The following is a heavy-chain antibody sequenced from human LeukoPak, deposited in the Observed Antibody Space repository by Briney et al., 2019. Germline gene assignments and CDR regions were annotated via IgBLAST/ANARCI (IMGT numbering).Heavy chain of an antibody. D-gene: IGHD6-6*01. Sequence: SQTLSLTCTDSGGSISSGSYYWSWIRQPAGKGLEWIGRIYTSGSTNYNPSLKSRVTISVDTSKNQFSLKLSSVTAADTAVYYCARVGVSSSSGYWGQGTLVTVSS. CDR1: GGSISSGSYY. J-gene: IGHJ4*02. CDR3: ARVGVSSSSGY. CDR2: IYTSGST. V-gene: IGHV4-61*02.